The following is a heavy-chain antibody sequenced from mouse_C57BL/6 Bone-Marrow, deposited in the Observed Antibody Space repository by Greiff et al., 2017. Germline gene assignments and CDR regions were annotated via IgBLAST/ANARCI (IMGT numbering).Heavy chain of an antibody. J-gene: IGHJ2*01. CDR1: GYTFTSYD. CDR2: IYPRDGST. V-gene: IGHV1-85*01. D-gene: IGHD1-1*01. Sequence: QVQLQQSGPELVKPGASVKLSCKASGYTFTSYDINWVKQRPGQGLAWIGWIYPRDGSTKYNEKFKGKATLTVDTSSSTAYMQLHSLTSEDSAVYVCARSGRSQHYDFDDWGQGTTLTGSS. CDR3: ARSGRSQHYDFDD.